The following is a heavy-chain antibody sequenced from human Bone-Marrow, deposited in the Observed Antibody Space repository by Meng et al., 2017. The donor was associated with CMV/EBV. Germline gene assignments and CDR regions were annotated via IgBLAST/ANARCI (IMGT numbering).Heavy chain of an antibody. J-gene: IGHJ6*02. D-gene: IGHD3-3*01. CDR2: ISSSGSTI. Sequence: GESLKISCAASGFTFNDYAMHWVRQAPGKGLEWVSGISSSGSTIYYADSVKGRFTISRDNAKDSLYLQMNSLRAEDTAVYYCARVNGAEYYDFWSGYFDDYGMDVWGQGTTVTVSS. CDR1: GFTFNDYA. CDR3: ARVNGAEYYDFWSGYFDDYGMDV. V-gene: IGHV3-48*03.